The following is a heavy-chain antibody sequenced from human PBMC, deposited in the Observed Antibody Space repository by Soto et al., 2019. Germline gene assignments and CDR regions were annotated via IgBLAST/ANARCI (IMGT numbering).Heavy chain of an antibody. CDR1: GGTFSSYA. D-gene: IGHD2-2*01. V-gene: IGHV1-69*13. CDR2: IIPIFGTA. CDR3: ARDNQLLNWFDP. J-gene: IGHJ5*02. Sequence: PVEVSCKASGGTFSSYASSWVRQAPGQGLEWMGGIIPIFGTANYAQKFQGRVTITADESTSTAYMELSSLRSEDTAVYYCARDNQLLNWFDPWGQGISVPVSS.